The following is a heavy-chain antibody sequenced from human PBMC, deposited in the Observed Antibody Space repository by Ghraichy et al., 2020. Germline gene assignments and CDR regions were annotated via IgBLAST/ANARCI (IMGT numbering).Heavy chain of an antibody. Sequence: GGSLRLSCAASGFTFSSYAMSWVRQAPGKGLEWVSAISGSGVSTYYADSVKGRLTISRDNSKNTLYLQMNSLRAEDTAVYYCAKSKGSGYDWGYFDYWGQGTLVTVSS. V-gene: IGHV3-23*01. CDR3: AKSKGSGYDWGYFDY. J-gene: IGHJ4*02. D-gene: IGHD5-12*01. CDR1: GFTFSSYA. CDR2: ISGSGVST.